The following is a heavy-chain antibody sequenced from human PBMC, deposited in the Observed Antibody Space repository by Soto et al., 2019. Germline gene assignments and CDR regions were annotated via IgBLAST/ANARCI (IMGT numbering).Heavy chain of an antibody. Sequence: QVPIVQSGAEVKKPGASVKVSCKASGYTFTNYGINWVRQAPGQGPEWMGWISGYNGDTKYSHTLQGRVTMTTDTSTSTAYMELRSLRSDDTAVYYCARGGSSWSAEYYQHWGQGTLVIVSS. CDR3: ARGGSSWSAEYYQH. J-gene: IGHJ1*01. D-gene: IGHD6-13*01. V-gene: IGHV1-18*04. CDR2: ISGYNGDT. CDR1: GYTFTNYG.